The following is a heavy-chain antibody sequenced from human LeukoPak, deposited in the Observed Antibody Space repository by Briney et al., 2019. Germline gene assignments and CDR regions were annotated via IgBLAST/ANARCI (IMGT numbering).Heavy chain of an antibody. V-gene: IGHV3-21*01. CDR1: GFTFSSYS. D-gene: IGHD3-3*01. J-gene: IGHJ6*03. CDR2: ISSSSSYI. Sequence: GGSLRLSCAASGFTFSSYSMNWVRQAPGKGLEWVSSISSSSSYIYYADSVKGRLTISRDNAKNSLYLQMNSLRAEDTAVYYCARDAGYYDFWSGSIYYYYYYMDVWGKGTTVTVSS. CDR3: ARDAGYYDFWSGSIYYYYYYMDV.